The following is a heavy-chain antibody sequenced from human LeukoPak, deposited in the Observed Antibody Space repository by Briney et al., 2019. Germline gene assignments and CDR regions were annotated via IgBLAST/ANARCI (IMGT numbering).Heavy chain of an antibody. V-gene: IGHV4-39*02. Sequence: SETLSLTCTVSGGSISSSSYYWGWIRQPPGKGLEWIGSIYYSGSTYYNPSLKSRVTISVDTSKNQFSLKLSSVTAADTAVYYCARDGSPTVTTFDYWGQGTLVTVSS. D-gene: IGHD4-17*01. CDR2: IYYSGST. CDR3: ARDGSPTVTTFDY. J-gene: IGHJ4*02. CDR1: GGSISSSSYY.